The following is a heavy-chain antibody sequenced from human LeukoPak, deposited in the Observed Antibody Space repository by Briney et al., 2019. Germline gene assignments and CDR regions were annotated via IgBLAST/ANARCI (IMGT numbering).Heavy chain of an antibody. V-gene: IGHV4-34*01. CDR1: GGSFSGYY. CDR2: INHSGST. Sequence: PSETLSLTCAVYGGSFSGYYWSWIRQPPGKGLEWIGEINHSGSTNYNPSLKSRVTISVNTSKNQFSLKLSSVTAADTAVYYCARLPNHSSFMNYYYMDVWGKGTTVTVSS. D-gene: IGHD6-6*01. J-gene: IGHJ6*03. CDR3: ARLPNHSSFMNYYYMDV.